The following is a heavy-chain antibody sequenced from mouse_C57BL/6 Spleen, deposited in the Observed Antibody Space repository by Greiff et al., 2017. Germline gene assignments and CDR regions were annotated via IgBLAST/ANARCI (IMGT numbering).Heavy chain of an antibody. CDR3: SKGITTEATS. Sequence: VQLQQSGPELVKPGASVKISCKASGYTFTDYSMNWVKQSHGKSLEWIGDINPKNGGTSYNQKFKGKATLTVDKSSSTAYMELRSRTSEDSAVYYCSKGITTEATSWGQGTTLTVSS. CDR2: INPKNGGT. V-gene: IGHV1-26*01. CDR1: GYTFTDYS. D-gene: IGHD1-1*01. J-gene: IGHJ2*01.